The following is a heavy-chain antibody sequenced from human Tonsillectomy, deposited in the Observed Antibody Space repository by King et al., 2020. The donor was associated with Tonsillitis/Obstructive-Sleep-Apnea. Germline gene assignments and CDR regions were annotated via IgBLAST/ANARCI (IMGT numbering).Heavy chain of an antibody. CDR3: ARWGIYCSGGSCYPFYMDV. D-gene: IGHD2-15*01. CDR2: IYSGDST. Sequence: VQLVESGGGLVQPGGSLRLSCAASGFTVSSNYMSWVRQAPGKGLEWVSVIYSGDSTYYADSVKGRFTISRDNSKNTLYLQMNSLRAEDTAVYHCARWGIYCSGGSCYPFYMDVWGKGTTVTVSS. J-gene: IGHJ6*03. CDR1: GFTVSSNY. V-gene: IGHV3-66*01.